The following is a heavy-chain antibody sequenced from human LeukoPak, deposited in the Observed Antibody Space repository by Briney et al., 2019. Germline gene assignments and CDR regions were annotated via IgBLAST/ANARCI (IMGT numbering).Heavy chain of an antibody. J-gene: IGHJ4*02. CDR2: INPSGGST. V-gene: IGHV1-46*01. CDR1: GYTFTSYY. D-gene: IGHD4-17*01. CDR3: ARDHSTTVTTYYFDY. Sequence: ASVKVSCKASGYTFTSYYMHWVRQAPGQGLEWMGIINPSGGSTSYAQKFQGRVTMTRDTSTSTVYMELSSLRSEDTAVYYCARDHSTTVTTYYFDYWGQGTLVTVS.